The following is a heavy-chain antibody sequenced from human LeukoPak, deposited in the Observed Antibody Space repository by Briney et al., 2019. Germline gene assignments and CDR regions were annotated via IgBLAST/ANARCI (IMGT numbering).Heavy chain of an antibody. CDR2: INWNGGST. CDR3: SRDRDTMIVVVPLDY. D-gene: IGHD3-22*01. J-gene: IGHJ4*02. CDR1: GFAFDDYG. V-gene: IGHV3-20*04. Sequence: GGSLRLSCAASGFAFDDYGMSWVRQAPGKGLEWVSGINWNGGSTGYADSVKGRFTISRDNAKNSLYLHMNSLRAEDTALYYCSRDRDTMIVVVPLDYWGQGTLVTVSS.